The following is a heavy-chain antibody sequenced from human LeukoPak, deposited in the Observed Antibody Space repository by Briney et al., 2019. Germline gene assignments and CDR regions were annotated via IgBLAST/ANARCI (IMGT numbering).Heavy chain of an antibody. CDR3: ARDRRPIAVAGWTDY. J-gene: IGHJ4*02. Sequence: PGRSLRLSCAASGFTFSSYAMHWVRQAPGKGLEWVAVISYDGSNKYYADSVKGRFTISRDNSKNTLYLQMNSLRAEDTAVYYCARDRRPIAVAGWTDYWGQGTLVTVSS. CDR2: ISYDGSNK. CDR1: GFTFSSYA. D-gene: IGHD6-19*01. V-gene: IGHV3-30-3*01.